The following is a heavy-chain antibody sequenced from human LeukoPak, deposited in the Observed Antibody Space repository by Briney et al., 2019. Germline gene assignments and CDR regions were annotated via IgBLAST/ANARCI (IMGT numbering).Heavy chain of an antibody. D-gene: IGHD2-2*01. Sequence: PGRSLRLSCAASGFTFSSYGMHWVRQAPGEGLEWVAVIWYDGSNKYYADSVKGRFTISRDNSKNTLYLQMNSLRAEDTAVYYCAKRCSSRGIWYYMDVWGKGTTVTVSS. J-gene: IGHJ6*03. V-gene: IGHV3-33*06. CDR1: GFTFSSYG. CDR2: IWYDGSNK. CDR3: AKRCSSRGIWYYMDV.